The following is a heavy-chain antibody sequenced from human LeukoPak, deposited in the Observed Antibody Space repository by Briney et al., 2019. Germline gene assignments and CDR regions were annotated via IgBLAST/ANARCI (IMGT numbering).Heavy chain of an antibody. V-gene: IGHV4-59*02. CDR1: GGSVLNYY. CDR3: ARDQKFSYFDP. J-gene: IGHJ5*02. CDR2: IYYTGTS. D-gene: IGHD1-26*01. Sequence: PSETLSLTCAVSGGSVLNYYWSWIRQPPGKGLEWIGIIYYTGTSNSNPSLGSRVSMSVDSSKNQISLQLKSATAADTAVYFCARDQKFSYFDPWGQGTLVTVSS.